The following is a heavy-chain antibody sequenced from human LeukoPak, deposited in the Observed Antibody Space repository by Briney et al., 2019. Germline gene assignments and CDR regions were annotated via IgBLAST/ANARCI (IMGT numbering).Heavy chain of an antibody. D-gene: IGHD3-10*01. J-gene: IGHJ4*02. CDR2: INTDSGNP. CDR1: GYSFNSQG. V-gene: IGHV7-4-1*02. Sequence: ASVKVSCKASGYSFNSQGMNWVRQAPGQGLEWMGWINTDSGNPTYAQGFTGRFVFSLDTSVSTAYLQISSLKSDDTAVYYCAREAGSLDYWGQGTLVTVSS. CDR3: AREAGSLDY.